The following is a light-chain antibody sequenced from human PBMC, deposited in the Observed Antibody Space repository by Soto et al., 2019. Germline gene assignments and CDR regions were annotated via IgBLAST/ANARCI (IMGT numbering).Light chain of an antibody. J-gene: IGKJ1*01. CDR2: AAS. CDR3: QQSYSTPRT. Sequence: DIQLIQSPSSLSASVGDRVTITCRANEKMTRYLNWYQQKPGKAPKLLIYAASNLQSGVPSRFSGSGSGADLILTISSLQPEDSATYYCQQSYSTPRTFGQGTKVDIK. V-gene: IGKV1-39*01. CDR1: EKMTRY.